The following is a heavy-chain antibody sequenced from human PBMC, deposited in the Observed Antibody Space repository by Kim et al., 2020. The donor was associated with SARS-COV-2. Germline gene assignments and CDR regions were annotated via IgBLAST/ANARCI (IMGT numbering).Heavy chain of an antibody. CDR1: GFTFSSYS. CDR2: ISSSSSYI. CDR3: ARDSLVPAARLGYYGMDV. J-gene: IGHJ6*02. D-gene: IGHD2-2*01. V-gene: IGHV3-21*01. Sequence: GGSLRLSCAASGFTFSSYSMNWVHQAPGKGLEWVSSISSSSSYIYYADSVKGRFTISRDNAKNSLYLQMNSLRAEDTAVYYCARDSLVPAARLGYYGMDVWGQGTTVTVSS.